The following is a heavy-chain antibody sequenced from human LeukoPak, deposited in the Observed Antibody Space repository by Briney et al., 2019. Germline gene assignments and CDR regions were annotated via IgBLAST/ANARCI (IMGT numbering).Heavy chain of an antibody. Sequence: SETLSLTCAVSGGSISGGSSSWSWIRQPPGKGLEWIGYIYYSGSTYYNPSLKSRVTISVDTSKNQFSLKLSSVTAADTAVYYCARAHDYGDYVDYWGQGTLVTVSS. CDR1: GGSISGGSSS. CDR3: ARAHDYGDYVDY. D-gene: IGHD4-17*01. V-gene: IGHV4-30-4*07. CDR2: IYYSGST. J-gene: IGHJ4*02.